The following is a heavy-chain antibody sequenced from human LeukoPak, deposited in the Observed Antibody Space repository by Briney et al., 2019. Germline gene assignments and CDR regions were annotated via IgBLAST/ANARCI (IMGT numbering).Heavy chain of an antibody. Sequence: GGSLRLSCAASGFTFSGYIMNWVRQGPGMGLEWVSFIGTSGNTIYYAGSVKGRFTVSRDNAKNSLYLQMNSLRAEDTAVYYCARDQWLDYWGRGTLVTVSS. J-gene: IGHJ4*02. CDR1: GFTFSGYI. CDR3: ARDQWLDY. CDR2: IGTSGNTI. V-gene: IGHV3-48*01. D-gene: IGHD6-19*01.